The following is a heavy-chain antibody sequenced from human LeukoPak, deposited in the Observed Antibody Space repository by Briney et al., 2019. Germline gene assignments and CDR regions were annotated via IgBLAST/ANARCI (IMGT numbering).Heavy chain of an antibody. V-gene: IGHV4-34*01. CDR3: ARGGRYSSSLTNWFDP. CDR2: INPSRNT. J-gene: IGHJ5*02. CDR1: GGSFSGYY. Sequence: SETLSLTCAVFGGSFSGYYWNWIRQPPGKGLEWIGQINPSRNTNYNPSLKSRVTISVDTSKKQFSLKLSSVTAADTAVYYCARGGRYSSSLTNWFDPWGQGTLVTVSS. D-gene: IGHD6-13*01.